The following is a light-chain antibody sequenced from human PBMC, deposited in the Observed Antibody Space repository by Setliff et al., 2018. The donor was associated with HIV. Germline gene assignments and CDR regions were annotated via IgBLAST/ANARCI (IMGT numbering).Light chain of an antibody. J-gene: IGLJ1*01. Sequence: HSALTQPASVSGSPGQSITISCTGTSSDVGGYNFVSWYQQHPGKAPKLMIYDVSNRPSGVSNRFSGSKSGNTASLTISGLQAEDEADYYCSSYTNTPLYVFGTGTKVTVL. CDR3: SSYTNTPLYV. CDR1: SSDVGGYNF. V-gene: IGLV2-14*03. CDR2: DVS.